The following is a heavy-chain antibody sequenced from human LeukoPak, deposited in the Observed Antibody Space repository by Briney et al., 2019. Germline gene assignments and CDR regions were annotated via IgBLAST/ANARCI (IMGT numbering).Heavy chain of an antibody. J-gene: IGHJ4*02. Sequence: SETLSLTCAVYGGSFSGYYWSWIRQPPGKGLEWIGEINHSGSTYYNPSLKSRVTISVDTSKNQFSLKLSSVTAADTAVYYCARRRNGNYDFWSGYDNFDYWGQGTLVTVSS. D-gene: IGHD3-3*01. V-gene: IGHV4-34*01. CDR2: INHSGST. CDR3: ARRRNGNYDFWSGYDNFDY. CDR1: GGSFSGYY.